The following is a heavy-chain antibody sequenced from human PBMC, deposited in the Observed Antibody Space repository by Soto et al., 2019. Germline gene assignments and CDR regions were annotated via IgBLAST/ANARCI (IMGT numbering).Heavy chain of an antibody. J-gene: IGHJ4*02. Sequence: SLRLSCAASGFTFSTYCMHWVRHTPGTGLVWVSRTCRYGRELYYADSVKGRFTISRDDAKNTLYLQMDSLRVDDTAVYYCARDRHSGFDLKYWGQGTLVTVSS. V-gene: IGHV3-74*01. D-gene: IGHD5-12*01. CDR3: ARDRHSGFDLKY. CDR1: GFTFSTYC. CDR2: TCRYGREL.